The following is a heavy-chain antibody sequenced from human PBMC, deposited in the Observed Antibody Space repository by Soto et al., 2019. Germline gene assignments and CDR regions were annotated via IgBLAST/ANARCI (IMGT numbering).Heavy chain of an antibody. J-gene: IGHJ5*02. CDR2: ISTYNGKT. V-gene: IGHV1-18*04. D-gene: IGHD2-2*01. CDR1: GYTFNSYG. Sequence: QVQLVQSGAEVKKPGASVKVSCKASGYTFNSYGITWVRQAPGQGLEGMGWISTYNGKTNYAQKVQGRVTMTTDTSTSTAYMELRSLTSHDTAVYYCARGALPTATPSCFAPWGQGTLLTVSS. CDR3: ARGALPTATPSCFAP.